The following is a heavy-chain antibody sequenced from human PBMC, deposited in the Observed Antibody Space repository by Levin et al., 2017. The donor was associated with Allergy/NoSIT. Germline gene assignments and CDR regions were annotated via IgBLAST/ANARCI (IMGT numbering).Heavy chain of an antibody. CDR1: GFSLRTSGMC. CDR2: IDWDDDK. CDR3: ARGVRHRGYSSGWPFDY. J-gene: IGHJ4*02. D-gene: IGHD6-19*01. V-gene: IGHV2-70*01. Sequence: QTLSLTCTFSGFSLRTSGMCVSWIRQPPGKALEWLALIDWDDDKYYSTSLKTRLTISKDTSKNQVVLTMTNMDPVDTATYYCARGVRHRGYSSGWPFDYWGQGTLVTVSS.